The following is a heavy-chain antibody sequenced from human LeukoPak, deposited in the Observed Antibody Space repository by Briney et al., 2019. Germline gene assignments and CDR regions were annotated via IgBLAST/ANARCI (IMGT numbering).Heavy chain of an antibody. J-gene: IGHJ6*02. V-gene: IGHV4-31*03. D-gene: IGHD4-17*01. CDR2: IYYSGST. Sequence: PSQTLSLTCTVSGGSISSGGYYWSWIRQHPGKGLEWIGYIYYSGSTYYNPSLKSRVTISVDTSKNQFSLKLSSVTAADTAVYYCARGGYSSYGDYVGQYYYYGMDVWGQGTTVTVSS. CDR1: GGSISSGGYY. CDR3: ARGGYSSYGDYVGQYYYYGMDV.